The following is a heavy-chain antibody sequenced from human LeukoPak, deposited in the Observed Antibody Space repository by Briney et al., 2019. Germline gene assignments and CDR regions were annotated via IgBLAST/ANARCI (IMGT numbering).Heavy chain of an antibody. Sequence: PGGSLRLSCAASGFTFSSYEMNWVRQAPGKGLEWVSYISSSGSTIYYADSVKGRFTISRDNAKNSLYLQMTSLRAEDTAVYYCAREHCSSTSCYADYWGQGTLVTVSS. J-gene: IGHJ4*02. CDR3: AREHCSSTSCYADY. D-gene: IGHD2-2*01. V-gene: IGHV3-48*03. CDR2: ISSSGSTI. CDR1: GFTFSSYE.